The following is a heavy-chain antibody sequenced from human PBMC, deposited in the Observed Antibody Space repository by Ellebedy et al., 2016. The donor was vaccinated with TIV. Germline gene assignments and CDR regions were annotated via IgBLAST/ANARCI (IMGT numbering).Heavy chain of an antibody. CDR2: ISGSGGST. J-gene: IGHJ4*02. D-gene: IGHD5-24*01. V-gene: IGHV3-23*01. CDR1: GFTFSSYA. CDR3: ARVEMATIVPPYY. Sequence: GESLKISCAASGFTFSSYAMSWVRQAPGKGLEWVSAISGSGGSTYYADSVKGRLTISRDNSKNTLYLQMNSLRAEDTAVYYCARVEMATIVPPYYWGQGTLVTVSS.